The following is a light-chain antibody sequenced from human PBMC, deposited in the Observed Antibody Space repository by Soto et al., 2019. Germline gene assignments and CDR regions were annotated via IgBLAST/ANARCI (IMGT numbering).Light chain of an antibody. J-gene: IGLJ1*01. V-gene: IGLV2-14*03. Sequence: QSALTQPASVSGSPGQSITISCTGTSSDVGGYNFVSWYQQHPGKVPKLLIYDVTSRPSGVSDRFSGSKSGNTASLTISGLQTECEGDYYCSSYTSVSTHVFGSGTKVTVL. CDR1: SSDVGGYNF. CDR2: DVT. CDR3: SSYTSVSTHV.